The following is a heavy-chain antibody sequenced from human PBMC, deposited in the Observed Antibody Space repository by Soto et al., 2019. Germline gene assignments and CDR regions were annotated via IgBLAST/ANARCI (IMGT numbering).Heavy chain of an antibody. Sequence: SETLSLTCTVSGGSISNYYWNWFRQSPGKGLEWIGYIYSSGSTHYNPSLQNRVTISIDTSKNQVSLKVNSVTAADTAVYYCARDHPHSYGVYYFDYWGQGTPVTVSS. CDR1: GGSISNYY. CDR3: ARDHPHSYGVYYFDY. J-gene: IGHJ4*02. D-gene: IGHD5-18*01. V-gene: IGHV4-59*01. CDR2: IYSSGST.